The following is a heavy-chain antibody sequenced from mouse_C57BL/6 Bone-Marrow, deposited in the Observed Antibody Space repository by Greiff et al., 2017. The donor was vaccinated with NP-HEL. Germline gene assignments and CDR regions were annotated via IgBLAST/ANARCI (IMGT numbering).Heavy chain of an antibody. CDR1: GFNIKNTY. Sequence: VQLQQSVAELVRPGASVKLSCTASGFNIKNTYMHWVKQRPEQGLEWIGRIDPANGNTKYAPKFKGKATITADTSSNTAYLQLSSLTSEDTAIYYCGSRATVVGTWYFDVWGTGTTVTVSS. V-gene: IGHV14-3*01. J-gene: IGHJ1*03. CDR2: IDPANGNT. D-gene: IGHD1-1*01. CDR3: GSRATVVGTWYFDV.